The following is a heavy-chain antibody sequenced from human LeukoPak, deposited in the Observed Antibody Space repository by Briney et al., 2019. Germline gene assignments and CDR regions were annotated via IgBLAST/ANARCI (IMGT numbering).Heavy chain of an antibody. V-gene: IGHV3-7*03. Sequence: GGSLRLSCTASGFIFSNFWMNWVRQAPGKGLEWVANIKQDGSEKNYVDSVKGRFTISRDNAKNSLYLQLNSLRAEDTAVYYCASGLELDYWGQGTLVTVSS. CDR2: IKQDGSEK. J-gene: IGHJ4*02. CDR3: ASGLELDY. CDR1: GFIFSNFW.